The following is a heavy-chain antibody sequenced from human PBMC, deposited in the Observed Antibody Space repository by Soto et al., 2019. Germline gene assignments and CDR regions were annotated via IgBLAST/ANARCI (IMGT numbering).Heavy chain of an antibody. CDR3: ARGNILAIWFGGMDV. V-gene: IGHV4-30-4*01. CDR2: IYYSGST. D-gene: IGHD3-10*01. Sequence: VSLTCTVSGGSISSGDYYWSWIRQPPGKGLEWIGYIYYSGSTYYNPSLKRRVTISVDTSKNQFSLKLSSATSAEPAWYYCARGNILAIWFGGMDVWGPQTTVAV. J-gene: IGHJ6*01. CDR1: GGSISSGDYY.